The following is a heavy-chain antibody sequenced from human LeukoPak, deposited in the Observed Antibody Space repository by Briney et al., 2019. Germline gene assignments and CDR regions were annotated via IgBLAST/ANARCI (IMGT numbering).Heavy chain of an antibody. V-gene: IGHV4-61*01. D-gene: IGHD6-13*01. J-gene: IGHJ6*02. CDR3: ARESGQAADYYYYGMDV. CDR2: IYYSGST. CDR1: GGSVSSDSYY. Sequence: SETLSLTCTVSGGSVSSDSYYWSWIRQPPGKGLEWIGYIYYSGSTNHNPSLKSRVTISVDTSKNQFSLKLSSVTAADTAVYYCARESGQAADYYYYGMDVWGQGTTVTVSS.